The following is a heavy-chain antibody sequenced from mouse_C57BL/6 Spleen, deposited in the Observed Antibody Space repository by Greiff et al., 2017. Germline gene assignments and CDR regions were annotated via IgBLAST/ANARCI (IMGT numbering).Heavy chain of an antibody. J-gene: IGHJ1*03. CDR3: ARDSITTVVATRYFDV. Sequence: VQLQQSGAELVKPGASVKISCKASGYAFSSYWMNWVKQRPGKGLEWIGQIYPGDGDTNYNGKFKGKATLTADKSSSTAYMQLNSLTSEDSAVYYCARDSITTVVATRYFDVWGTGTTVTVSS. CDR1: GYAFSSYW. V-gene: IGHV1-80*01. CDR2: IYPGDGDT. D-gene: IGHD1-1*01.